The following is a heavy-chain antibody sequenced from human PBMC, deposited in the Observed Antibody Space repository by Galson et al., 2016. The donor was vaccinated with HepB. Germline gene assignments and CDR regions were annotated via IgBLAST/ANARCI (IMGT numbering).Heavy chain of an antibody. V-gene: IGHV3-74*01. Sequence: SLRLSCAVSGFTFRSYWMNWVRQAPGKGLMWVSRIKSDGGTTTYADSVKGRFTISRDNAKNTLFLQMNSLRAEDRAIYFCAREVEYYEIWTGYYPEYYFDSWGQGTLVTVSS. CDR3: AREVEYYEIWTGYYPEYYFDS. CDR1: GFTFRSYW. CDR2: IKSDGGTT. D-gene: IGHD3-9*01. J-gene: IGHJ4*02.